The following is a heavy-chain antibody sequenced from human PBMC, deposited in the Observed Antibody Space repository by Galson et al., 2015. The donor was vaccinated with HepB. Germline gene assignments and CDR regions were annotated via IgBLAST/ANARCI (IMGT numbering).Heavy chain of an antibody. J-gene: IGHJ6*02. Sequence: SLRISCAASGFTFSSYWMSWVRQAPGKGLEWVANIKQDGSEKYYVDSVKGRFTISRDNAKNSLYLQMNSLRAEDTAVYYCARDGQELLWFGEPMSPHYYGMDVWGQGTTVTVSS. CDR3: ARDGQELLWFGEPMSPHYYGMDV. CDR1: GFTFSSYW. D-gene: IGHD3-10*01. CDR2: IKQDGSEK. V-gene: IGHV3-7*03.